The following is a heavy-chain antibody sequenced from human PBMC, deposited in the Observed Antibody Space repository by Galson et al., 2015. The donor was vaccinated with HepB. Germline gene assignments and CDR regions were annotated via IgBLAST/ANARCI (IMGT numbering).Heavy chain of an antibody. J-gene: IGHJ6*03. CDR1: GDTFKNYG. Sequence: SVKVSCKASGDTFKNYGFTWVRQAPGRGLEWLGRVTPVSAIAIYAQKYRDRVTLSADASTNTVSMELGSLTPGDTAVYYCAGTLSGELHLSYYFYYMDVWGNGTTVIVSS. V-gene: IGHV1-69*13. CDR3: AGTLSGELHLSYYFYYMDV. CDR2: VTPVSAIA. D-gene: IGHD1-14*01.